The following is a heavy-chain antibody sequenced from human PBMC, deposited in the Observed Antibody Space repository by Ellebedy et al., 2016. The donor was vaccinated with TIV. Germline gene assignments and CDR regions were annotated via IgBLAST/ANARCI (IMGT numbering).Heavy chain of an antibody. V-gene: IGHV3-23*01. CDR2: ISGSGDVT. CDR3: ARDIRGGEDY. J-gene: IGHJ4*02. CDR1: GYTFSNYA. D-gene: IGHD3-3*02. Sequence: GESLKISXAASGYTFSNYAMTWVRQAPGKGLEWVSAISGSGDVTFYGDSVKGRFTISRDNSKNTLYLQMNSLRAEDTAVYYCARDIRGGEDYWGQGTLVTVSS.